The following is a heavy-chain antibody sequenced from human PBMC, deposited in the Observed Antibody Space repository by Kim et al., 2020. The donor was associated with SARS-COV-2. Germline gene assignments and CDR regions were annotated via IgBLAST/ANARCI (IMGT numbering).Heavy chain of an antibody. CDR3: ARSVAIMPPGMDV. D-gene: IGHD2-21*01. CDR2: INPGRGNT. CDR1: GYTFTTYA. J-gene: IGHJ6*02. V-gene: IGHV1-3*01. Sequence: ASVKVSCKASGYTFTTYAMQWVRQAPGQGLEWMGWINPGRGNTKYSEKCQGRLTITRDTSARTVYMELSSLRPEDTAVYYWARSVAIMPPGMDVWGQGTTVTVSS.